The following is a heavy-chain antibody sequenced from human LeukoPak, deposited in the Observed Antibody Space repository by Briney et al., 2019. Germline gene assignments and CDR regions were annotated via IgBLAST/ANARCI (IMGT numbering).Heavy chain of an antibody. D-gene: IGHD1-1*01. CDR1: GFTFNNYA. Sequence: GGSLRLSCAASGFTFNNYAVRWVRLAPGEGLEWVSCISGSGAKTYYADSVKGRFTISRDNSRNTFYIQMTSLRVEDTAVYYCSKDPVQHGNGLYWFDPWGQGTVVTVSS. V-gene: IGHV3-23*01. CDR3: SKDPVQHGNGLYWFDP. J-gene: IGHJ5*02. CDR2: ISGSGAKT.